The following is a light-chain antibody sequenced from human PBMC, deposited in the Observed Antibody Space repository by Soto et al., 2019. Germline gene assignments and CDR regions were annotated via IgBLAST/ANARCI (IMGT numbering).Light chain of an antibody. J-gene: IGLJ1*01. CDR2: DVN. CDR3: SSYTGSSAPVV. CDR1: GSDVGGYNY. Sequence: QSALTQPASVSGSPGQSVTISCTGTGSDVGGYNYVSWYQQPPGEAPKLIIYDVNNRASGVSNRFSGSKSGNTASLTISGLQAEDEADYYCSSYTGSSAPVVFGTGTKVTVL. V-gene: IGLV2-14*01.